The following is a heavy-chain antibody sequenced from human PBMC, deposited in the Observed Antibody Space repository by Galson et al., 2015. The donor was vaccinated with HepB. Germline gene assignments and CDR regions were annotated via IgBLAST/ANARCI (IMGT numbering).Heavy chain of an antibody. CDR2: ISGSGGTT. V-gene: IGHV3-23*01. D-gene: IGHD5-24*01. CDR1: GFTFSSSA. J-gene: IGHJ4*02. Sequence: SLRLSCAASGFTFSSSAMTWVRQAPGKGLEWVSYISGSGGTTYYADSVRGRFTISRDNSKNTLYLQMNSLRAEDTAVYYCARGDGFFDYWGQGTLVTVSS. CDR3: ARGDGFFDY.